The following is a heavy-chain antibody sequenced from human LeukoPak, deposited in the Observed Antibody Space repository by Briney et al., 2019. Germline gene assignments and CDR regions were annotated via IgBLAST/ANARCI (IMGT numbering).Heavy chain of an antibody. CDR3: PRFSSVAAQY. V-gene: IGHV3-48*01. Sequence: GGSLRLSCATSGFTFSDYAMNWVRQAPGKGLEWVSYISSTSNTIYYADSVKGRFTISRDNAKNSLYLQMNSLRAEDTAVYYCPRFSSVAAQYWGQGTLVTVSS. J-gene: IGHJ4*02. CDR1: GFTFSDYA. CDR2: ISSTSNTI. D-gene: IGHD6-6*01.